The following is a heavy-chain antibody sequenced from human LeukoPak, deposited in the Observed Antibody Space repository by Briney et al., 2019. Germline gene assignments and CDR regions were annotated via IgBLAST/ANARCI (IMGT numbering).Heavy chain of an antibody. CDR3: ARRESSGHYDY. D-gene: IGHD3-22*01. Sequence: GGSLRLSCAASGFTFSRYAMHWVRQAPGKGLEYVSAISSEGSSTYYANAVKGRFTISRDNSKNTLYLQMGSLRAEDMAVYYCARRESSGHYDYWGQGTLVTVSS. CDR2: ISSEGSST. J-gene: IGHJ4*02. V-gene: IGHV3-64*01. CDR1: GFTFSRYA.